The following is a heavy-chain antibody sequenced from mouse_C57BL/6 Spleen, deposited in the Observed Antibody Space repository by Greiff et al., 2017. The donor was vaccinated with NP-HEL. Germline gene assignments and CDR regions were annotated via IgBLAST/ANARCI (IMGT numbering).Heavy chain of an antibody. D-gene: IGHD2-4*01. CDR3: ARRDYDGGAMDY. CDR2: IDPSDSYT. CDR1: GYTFTSYW. V-gene: IGHV1-69*01. J-gene: IGHJ4*01. Sequence: QVQLQQPGAELVMPGASVKLSCKASGYTFTSYWMHWVKQRPGQGLEWIGEIDPSDSYTNYNQKFKGKSTLTVDKSSSTAYMQLSSLTSEDSAVYYCARRDYDGGAMDYWGQGTSVTVSS.